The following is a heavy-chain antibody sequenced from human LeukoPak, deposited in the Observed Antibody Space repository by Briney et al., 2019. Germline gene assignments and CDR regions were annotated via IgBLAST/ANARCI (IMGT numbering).Heavy chain of an antibody. CDR3: AKARYQLLWDYFDY. V-gene: IGHV3-9*01. CDR2: ISWNSGSI. J-gene: IGHJ4*02. Sequence: PGGSLRLSCAASGFTFDDYAMHWVRQAPGKGLEWVSGISWNSGSIGYADSVKGRFTISRDNAKNSLYLQMNSLRAEDTALYYCAKARYQLLWDYFDYWGQGTLVTVFS. CDR1: GFTFDDYA. D-gene: IGHD2-2*01.